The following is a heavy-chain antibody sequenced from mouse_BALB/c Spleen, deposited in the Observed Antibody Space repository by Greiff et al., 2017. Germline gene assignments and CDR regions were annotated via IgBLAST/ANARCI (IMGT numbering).Heavy chain of an antibody. Sequence: QVQLKESGPGLVAPSQSLSITCTVSGFSLTGYGVNWVRQPPGKGLEWLGMILGDGSTDYNSALKSRLSISKDNSKSQVFLKMNSLQTDDTARYYCARGGYYGSSYYAMDYWGQGTSVTVSS. D-gene: IGHD1-1*01. J-gene: IGHJ4*01. CDR3: ARGGYYGSSYYAMDY. CDR2: ILGDGST. V-gene: IGHV2-6-7*01. CDR1: GFSLTGYG.